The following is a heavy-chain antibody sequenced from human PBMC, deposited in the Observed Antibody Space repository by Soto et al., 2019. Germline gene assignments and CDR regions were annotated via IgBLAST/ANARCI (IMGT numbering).Heavy chain of an antibody. CDR3: VKQAHGXDGVAFDY. Sequence: GSLXLSCSXSGFIFSXXXXXXVRQVXXXXXXXISAVSTSGRSTYYADSVKDRFTISRDNSXXXLFLQMGSLRPEDTAIYYCVKQAHGXDGVAFDYWGQGTQVTSPQ. D-gene: IGHD2-15*01. CDR2: VSTSGRST. V-gene: IGHV3-64D*06. CDR1: GFIFSXXX. J-gene: IGHJ4*02.